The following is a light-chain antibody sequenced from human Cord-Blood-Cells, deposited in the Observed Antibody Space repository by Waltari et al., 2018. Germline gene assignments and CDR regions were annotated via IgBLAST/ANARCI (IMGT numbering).Light chain of an antibody. Sequence: QSALTQPASVSGSPGQSITIPCTGTSSDVGGYNCVSWYQQHPGKAPKLMIYAVSNRPSGASKRFSGAKSGNTASLTISGLQAEDEADYYCSSYTSSSIFYVFGPGTKVTVL. V-gene: IGLV2-14*01. CDR1: SSDVGGYNC. CDR3: SSYTSSSIFYV. J-gene: IGLJ1*01. CDR2: AVS.